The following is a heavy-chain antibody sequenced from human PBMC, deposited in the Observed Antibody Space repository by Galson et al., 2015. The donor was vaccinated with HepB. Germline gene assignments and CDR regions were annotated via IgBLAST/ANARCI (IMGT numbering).Heavy chain of an antibody. D-gene: IGHD6-13*01. J-gene: IGHJ5*02. CDR2: IWYDGSNK. CDR1: GFTFSSYG. Sequence: SLRLSCAASGFTFSSYGMHWVRQAPGKGLEWVAVIWYDGSNKYYADSVKGRFTISRDNSKNTLYLQMNSLRAEDTAVYYCARGGPGEKGIAAFDPWGQGTLVTVSS. CDR3: ARGGPGEKGIAAFDP. V-gene: IGHV3-33*01.